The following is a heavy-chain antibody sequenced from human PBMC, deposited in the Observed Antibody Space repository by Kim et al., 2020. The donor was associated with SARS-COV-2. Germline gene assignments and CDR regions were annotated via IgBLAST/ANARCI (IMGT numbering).Heavy chain of an antibody. V-gene: IGHV3-7*01. CDR3: ARAPGCGDYTIDY. D-gene: IGHD4-17*01. Sequence: VDYVKCRVTISRDNAKNLLYLQMISLRAEDTAVYYCARAPGCGDYTIDYWGQGTLVTVSS. J-gene: IGHJ4*02.